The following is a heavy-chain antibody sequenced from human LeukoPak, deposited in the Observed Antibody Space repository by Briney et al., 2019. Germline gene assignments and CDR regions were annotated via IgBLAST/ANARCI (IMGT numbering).Heavy chain of an antibody. D-gene: IGHD3-22*01. Sequence: PGGSLRLSCAASGITFNYAWMNWVRQAPGKGLEWVSLISGDGGSTYYADSVKGRFTISRDNSKNSMYLQMNSLRTEDSGLYYCAKEIVVGRVVVRGAPLDHWGQGTLVTVSS. CDR1: GITFNYAW. V-gene: IGHV3-43*02. CDR2: ISGDGGST. CDR3: AKEIVVGRVVVRGAPLDH. J-gene: IGHJ4*02.